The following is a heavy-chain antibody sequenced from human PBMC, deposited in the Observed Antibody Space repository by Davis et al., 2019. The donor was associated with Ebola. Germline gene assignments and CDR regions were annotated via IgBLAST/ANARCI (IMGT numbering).Heavy chain of an antibody. CDR1: GYTFTSYA. D-gene: IGHD3-3*01. V-gene: IGHV1-3*01. CDR2: INAGNGNT. CDR3: ARATIFGWFDY. Sequence: AASVNVSCKASGYTFTSYAMHWVRQAPGQRLEWMGWINAGNGNTKYSQKFQGRVTITRDTSASTAYMELSSLRSEDTAVYYCARATIFGWFDYWGQGTLVTVSS. J-gene: IGHJ4*02.